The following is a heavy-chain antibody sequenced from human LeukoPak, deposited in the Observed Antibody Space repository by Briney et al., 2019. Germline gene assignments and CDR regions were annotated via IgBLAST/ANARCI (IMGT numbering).Heavy chain of an antibody. Sequence: SETLSLTCTVSGGSISTSNYYWGWIRQPPGKGLEWIGNIFYSGSTYYSPSLKSRVTISLDTSRNQFSLKLNSVTAADTAVYYCATLTGGDDAFDIWGRGTMVTVSS. V-gene: IGHV4-39*07. CDR1: GGSISTSNYY. D-gene: IGHD4-23*01. J-gene: IGHJ3*02. CDR2: IFYSGST. CDR3: ATLTGGDDAFDI.